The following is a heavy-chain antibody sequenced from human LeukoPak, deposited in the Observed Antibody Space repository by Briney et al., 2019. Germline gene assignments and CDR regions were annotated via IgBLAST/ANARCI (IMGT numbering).Heavy chain of an antibody. J-gene: IGHJ5*02. CDR2: ISAYNGNT. V-gene: IGHV1-18*01. CDR1: GYTFTSYG. CDR3: ATVKDYGGNDNWFDP. D-gene: IGHD4-23*01. Sequence: ASVKVSCKASGYTFTSYGISWVRQAPGQGLEWMGWISAYNGNTNYAQKLQGRVTMTTDTSTSTAYMELRSLRSDDTAVYYCATVKDYGGNDNWFDPWGQGTLVTVSS.